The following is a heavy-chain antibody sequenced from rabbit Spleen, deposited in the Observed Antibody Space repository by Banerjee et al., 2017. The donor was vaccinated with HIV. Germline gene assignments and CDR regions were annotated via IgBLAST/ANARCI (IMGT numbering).Heavy chain of an antibody. CDR2: INIVTGKS. V-gene: IGHV1S45*01. J-gene: IGHJ6*01. CDR1: GVSLNDKDV. D-gene: IGHD8-1*01. Sequence: QEQLVESGGGLVKPEGSLTLTCKASGVSLNDKDVMCWVRQAPGKGLEWIACINIVTGKSVYASWALGRFIMSRTSSTTVTLQMTSLTVADTATYCCARDTGSSFSSYGRDLWGQGTLVTVS. CDR3: ARDTGSSFSSYGRDL.